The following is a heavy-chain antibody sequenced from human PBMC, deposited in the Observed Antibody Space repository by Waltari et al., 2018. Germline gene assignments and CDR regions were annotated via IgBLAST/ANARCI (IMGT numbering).Heavy chain of an antibody. CDR2: IMASGGVT. J-gene: IGHJ4*02. CDR1: GCTFSNSH. Sequence: EVVLFVSGRGLVERGGSLGLSWAPSGCTFSNSHIPWVRPARGKGLEWVSVIMASGGVTYYADSVKGRFTISRDNSQNIVYLEMNNLRADDTALYYCAKVLFYPRSTMEVLSPFDSWGQGTQITVAS. D-gene: IGHD1-1*01. V-gene: IGHV3-23*01. CDR3: AKVLFYPRSTMEVLSPFDS.